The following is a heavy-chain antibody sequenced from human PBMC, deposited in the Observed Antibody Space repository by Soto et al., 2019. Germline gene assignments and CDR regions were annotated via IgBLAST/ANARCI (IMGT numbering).Heavy chain of an antibody. CDR3: ARDRAVGQYYYYYGMDV. CDR2: ISYDGSNK. J-gene: IGHJ6*02. D-gene: IGHD6-19*01. Sequence: QVQLVESGGGVVQPGRSLRLSCAASGFTFSSYAMHWVRQAPGKGLEGVAVISYDGSNKYYADSVKGRFTISRDNSKNTLYLQMNSLRAEDTAVYYCARDRAVGQYYYYYGMDVWGHGTTVTVSS. V-gene: IGHV3-30-3*01. CDR1: GFTFSSYA.